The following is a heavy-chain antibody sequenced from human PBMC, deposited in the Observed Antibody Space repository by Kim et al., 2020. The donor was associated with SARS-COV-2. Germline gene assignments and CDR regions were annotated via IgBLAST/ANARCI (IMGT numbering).Heavy chain of an antibody. Sequence: GGSLRLSCAASGFTFDDYTMHWVRQAPGKGLEWVSLISWDGGSTYYADSVKGRFTISRDNSKNSLYLQMNSLRTEDTALYYCAKDKGHGYGDLLFDYWGLGTLVTVSS. CDR1: GFTFDDYT. J-gene: IGHJ4*02. V-gene: IGHV3-43*01. D-gene: IGHD4-17*01. CDR2: ISWDGGST. CDR3: AKDKGHGYGDLLFDY.